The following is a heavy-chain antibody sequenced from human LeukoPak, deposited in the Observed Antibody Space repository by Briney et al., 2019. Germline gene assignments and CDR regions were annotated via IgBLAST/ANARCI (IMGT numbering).Heavy chain of an antibody. Sequence: PGGSLRLSCAASGFTFRSYALSWVRQAPGKGLEWVSVISGSGGTTYYADSVKGRFTISRDNSMNTLFLQMNSLRADDTAVYYCARQAYTTMAYIDYWGQGTLVTVPS. V-gene: IGHV3-23*01. CDR1: GFTFRSYA. CDR2: ISGSGGTT. CDR3: ARQAYTTMAYIDY. D-gene: IGHD5-18*01. J-gene: IGHJ4*02.